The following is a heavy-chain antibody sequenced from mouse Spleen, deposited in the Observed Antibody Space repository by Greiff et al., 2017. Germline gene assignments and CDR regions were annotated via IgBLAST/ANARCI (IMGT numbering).Heavy chain of an antibody. Sequence: EVQGVESGPGLVKPSQSLSLTCPVTGYSITSDYAWNWIRQFPGNNLEWMGYISYSGSTSYNPSLKSRISITRDPSKNQFFLQLNSVTTEDTATYYCARYGGAMDYWGQGTSVTVSS. J-gene: IGHJ4*01. V-gene: IGHV3-2*02. CDR2: ISYSGST. D-gene: IGHD1-1*01. CDR1: GYSITSDYA. CDR3: ARYGGAMDY.